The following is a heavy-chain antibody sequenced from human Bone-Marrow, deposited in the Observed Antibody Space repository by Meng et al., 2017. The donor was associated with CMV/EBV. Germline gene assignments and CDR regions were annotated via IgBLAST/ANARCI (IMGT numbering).Heavy chain of an antibody. CDR3: ASDYYDSSGYPN. D-gene: IGHD3-22*01. Sequence: GESLKISYAASGFTFSDYYMSWIRQAPGKGLEWVSYISSSGSTIYYADSVKGRFTISRDNAKNSLYLQMNSLRAEDTAVYYCASDYYDSSGYPNWGQGTLATVSS. V-gene: IGHV3-11*01. CDR1: GFTFSDYY. CDR2: ISSSGSTI. J-gene: IGHJ1*01.